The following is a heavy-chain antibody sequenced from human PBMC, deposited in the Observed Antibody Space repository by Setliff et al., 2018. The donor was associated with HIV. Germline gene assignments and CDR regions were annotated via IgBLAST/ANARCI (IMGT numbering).Heavy chain of an antibody. J-gene: IGHJ4*02. D-gene: IGHD3-22*01. CDR3: ARGLSFYDPGGFDY. CDR2: IYHSGST. Sequence: KPSETLSLTCAVSGYSISSGYYWSWIRQPPGKGLEWIGSIYHSGSTYYNPSLKSRVTISVDTSKNQFSLRLTSVTAADTAVYFCARGLSFYDPGGFDYWGQGTLVTVSS. V-gene: IGHV4-38-2*01. CDR1: GYSISSGYY.